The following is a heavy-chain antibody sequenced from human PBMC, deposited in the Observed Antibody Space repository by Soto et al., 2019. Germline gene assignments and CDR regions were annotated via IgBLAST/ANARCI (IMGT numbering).Heavy chain of an antibody. Sequence: QVQLVQSGAEVKKPGASVKVSCKASGYTFTSYGISWVRQAPGQGLEWMGWISAYNGNTNYAQKLQGRVTMTTDTSTSTVYMELRSLRSDDTAVYYCARDGSGSYDHDAFDIWGQGTMVTVSS. V-gene: IGHV1-18*01. D-gene: IGHD1-26*01. CDR3: ARDGSGSYDHDAFDI. J-gene: IGHJ3*02. CDR2: ISAYNGNT. CDR1: GYTFTSYG.